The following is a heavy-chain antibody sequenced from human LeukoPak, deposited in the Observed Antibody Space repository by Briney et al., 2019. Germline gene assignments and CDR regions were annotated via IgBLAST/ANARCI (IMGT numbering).Heavy chain of an antibody. CDR1: GFTFTSYA. Sequence: GGSLRLSCAASGFTFTSYAINWVRQAPGKGLEWVSAVSGSGANTYYADSVKGRFTISRDNSKNTVYLQMNSLRADDTAVYYCAKGRGSGNRYDFDYWGQGTLVTVSS. V-gene: IGHV3-23*01. D-gene: IGHD3-10*01. CDR2: VSGSGANT. J-gene: IGHJ4*02. CDR3: AKGRGSGNRYDFDY.